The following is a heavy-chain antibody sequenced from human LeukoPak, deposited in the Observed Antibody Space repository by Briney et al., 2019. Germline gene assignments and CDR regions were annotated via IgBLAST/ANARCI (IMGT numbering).Heavy chain of an antibody. CDR3: AKVSRGIVAAMDV. V-gene: IGHV3-23*01. CDR1: GFTFSSFA. J-gene: IGHJ6*03. CDR2: ISGRGGAT. Sequence: GGSLRLSCAASGFTFSSFAMSWVRQAPGKGLEWVSAISGRGGATYYADSVKGRFTISRDNSKNTLYLQMNSLRADDTAVYYCAKVSRGIVAAMDVWGKGTTVTVSS. D-gene: IGHD6-25*01.